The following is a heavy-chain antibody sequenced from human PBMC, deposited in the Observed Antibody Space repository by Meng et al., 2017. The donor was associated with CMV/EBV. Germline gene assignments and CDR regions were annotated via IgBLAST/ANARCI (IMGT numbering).Heavy chain of an antibody. CDR3: ARGLTGYSSGWYLPYSYYGMDV. CDR1: GFTFSSYS. V-gene: IGHV3-21*01. D-gene: IGHD6-19*01. CDR2: SSSSSSYI. J-gene: IGHJ6*02. Sequence: GESLKISCAASGFTFSSYSMNWVRQAPGKGLEWVSSSSSSSSYIYYADSVKGRFTISRDNAKNSLYLQMNSLRAEDTAVYYCARGLTGYSSGWYLPYSYYGMDVWGQGTTVTVSS.